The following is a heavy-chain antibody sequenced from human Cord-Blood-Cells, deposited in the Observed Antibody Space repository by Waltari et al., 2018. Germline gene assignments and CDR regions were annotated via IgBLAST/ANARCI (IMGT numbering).Heavy chain of an antibody. CDR3: ARDGVSSMPNWGSSNFDY. J-gene: IGHJ4*02. D-gene: IGHD7-27*01. CDR1: GFTFSSYA. CDR2: ISYDGSNK. V-gene: IGHV3-30-3*01. Sequence: QVQLVESGGGVVQPGRSLRLSCAASGFTFSSYAMHWVRPDPGKGLEWVAVISYDGSNKYYADAVKGRFTISRDNSKNTLYLQMNSLRAEDTAVYYCARDGVSSMPNWGSSNFDYWGQGTLVTVSS.